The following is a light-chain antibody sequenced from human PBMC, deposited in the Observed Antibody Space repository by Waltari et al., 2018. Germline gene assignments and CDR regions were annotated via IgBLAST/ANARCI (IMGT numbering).Light chain of an antibody. CDR3: QQYSSSPFT. V-gene: IGKV4-1*01. CDR1: QSVLSSASNENY. CDR2: WAS. Sequence: DIVMTQSPDSLAVSLGERATINCKSSQSVLSSASNENYLAWYQQKAGQPPKLLIYWASTRESRVPDRFSGSGSGTDFTLTISSLQAEYVAVYYCQQYSSSPFTFGPGTRVDIK. J-gene: IGKJ3*01.